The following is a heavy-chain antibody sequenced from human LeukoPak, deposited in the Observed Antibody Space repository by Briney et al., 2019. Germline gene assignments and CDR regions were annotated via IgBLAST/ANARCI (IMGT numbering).Heavy chain of an antibody. V-gene: IGHV3-7*01. CDR3: ARDRGYRSFDY. CDR2: INPDGSEK. D-gene: IGHD6-19*01. Sequence: PGGALRLSCTTSGFTFVDYTMSWVRQAPGKGLEGVASINPDGSEKYSVDSVKGRFNISRDNAKNSLYLQMNSLRAEDTAVYYCARDRGYRSFDYWGKGTLVTVSS. J-gene: IGHJ4*02. CDR1: GFTFVDYT.